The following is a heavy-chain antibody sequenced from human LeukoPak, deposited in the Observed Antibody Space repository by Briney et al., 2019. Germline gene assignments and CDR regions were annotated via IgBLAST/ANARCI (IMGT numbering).Heavy chain of an antibody. CDR2: INPGGSST. D-gene: IGHD1-14*01. V-gene: IGHV3-74*01. Sequence: GGSPRLSCAASGFTFSSHWMHWVRQVPGKGLVWVSRINPGGSSTAYADSVKGRFTISRDNAKNTLYLQMDSLRAEDTAIYYCARSNQADDYWGQGTLVTVSS. CDR3: ARSNQADDY. J-gene: IGHJ4*02. CDR1: GFTFSSHW.